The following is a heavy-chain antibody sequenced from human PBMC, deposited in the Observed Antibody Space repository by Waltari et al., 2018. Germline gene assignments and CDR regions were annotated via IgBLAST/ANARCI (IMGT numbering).Heavy chain of an antibody. Sequence: QVQLVESGGGVVQPGRSLRLSCAASGFTFSSYGMHWVRQAPGKGLEWVAVIWYDGSNKYYADSVKGRFTISRDNSKNTLYLQMNSLRAEDTAVYYCARDSEVGSAALYGMDVWGQGTTVTVSS. CDR1: GFTFSSYG. CDR3: ARDSEVGSAALYGMDV. J-gene: IGHJ6*02. CDR2: IWYDGSNK. V-gene: IGHV3-33*01. D-gene: IGHD1-26*01.